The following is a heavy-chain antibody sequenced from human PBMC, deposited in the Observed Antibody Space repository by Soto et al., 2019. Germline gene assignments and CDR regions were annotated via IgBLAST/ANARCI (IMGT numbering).Heavy chain of an antibody. J-gene: IGHJ4*02. D-gene: IGHD1-26*01. CDR3: ATLGGELPQRDY. Sequence: GGSLRLSCAASGFTFSRSRVHWVRQAPGKGLVWVSRINSDGSSTTYADSVKGRFTISRDNTKNTLYLQMNSLRVEDTAVYYCATLGGELPQRDYWGQGTLVTVSS. V-gene: IGHV3-74*01. CDR1: GFTFSRSR. CDR2: INSDGSST.